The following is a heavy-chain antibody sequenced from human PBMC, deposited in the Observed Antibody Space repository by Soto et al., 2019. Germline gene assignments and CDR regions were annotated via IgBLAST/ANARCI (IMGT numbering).Heavy chain of an antibody. Sequence: QVQLVESGGGVVQPGRSLSLSCAASGFTFSSYDMHWVRQAPGKGLEWVAGISYDGRNTYYADSVKGRFTISRNNCKNTMYLQMNSLSAEDTAVYYCARQPQRPRGYYYFDYWGQGTLVTVSS. J-gene: IGHJ4*02. CDR2: ISYDGRNT. CDR3: ARQPQRPRGYYYFDY. CDR1: GFTFSSYD. D-gene: IGHD6-25*01. V-gene: IGHV3-30*14.